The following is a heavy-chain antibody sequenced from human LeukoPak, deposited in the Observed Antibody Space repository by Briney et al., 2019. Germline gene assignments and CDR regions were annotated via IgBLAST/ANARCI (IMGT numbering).Heavy chain of an antibody. J-gene: IGHJ3*01. Sequence: SETLSLTCTVSGGSISSSSYYWAWIRLPPGKGLEWIVSIFHGGSTSYNPSLKSRVATSVDTSKNQFSLKLSSVTAADTAVYYCARRPPGGAFDVWAKGQWSPSLQ. CDR2: IFHGGST. V-gene: IGHV4-39*01. CDR3: ARRPPGGAFDV. D-gene: IGHD3-16*01. CDR1: GGSISSSSYY.